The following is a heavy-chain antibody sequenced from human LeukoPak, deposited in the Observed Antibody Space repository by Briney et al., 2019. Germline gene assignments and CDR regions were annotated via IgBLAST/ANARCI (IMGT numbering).Heavy chain of an antibody. Sequence: GRSLRLSCVASGFTFHSHGMHWVRQAPGKGLEWVAAIQSDGSNLYYGDSAKGRFSISRDDSRNTLYLEMNSLRDEDTAVYYCARDDAYMRLGAWGQGTLVTVSS. D-gene: IGHD3-16*01. CDR2: IQSDGSNL. CDR3: ARDDAYMRLGA. CDR1: GFTFHSHG. J-gene: IGHJ5*02. V-gene: IGHV3-33*05.